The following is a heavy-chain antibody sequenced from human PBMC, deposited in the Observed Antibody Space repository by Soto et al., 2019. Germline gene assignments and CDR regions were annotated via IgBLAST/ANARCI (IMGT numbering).Heavy chain of an antibody. V-gene: IGHV1-2*02. D-gene: IGHD1-26*01. CDR2: INPNGGAT. J-gene: IGHJ6*03. CDR1: GDSFTDYY. CDR3: ARESVGATATLDYYYFYMDV. Sequence: GASVKVSCKTSGDSFTDYYIHWVRQAPGQGLEWMGWINPNGGATKYAQKFQGRVTVTRDTSIRTVYMELSSLRSDDTAVYYCARESVGATATLDYYYFYMDVWGKGTTVTVSS.